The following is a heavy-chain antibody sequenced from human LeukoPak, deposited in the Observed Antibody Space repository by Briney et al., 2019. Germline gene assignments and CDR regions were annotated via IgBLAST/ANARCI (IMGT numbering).Heavy chain of an antibody. CDR2: IYSGGST. V-gene: IGHV3-53*01. J-gene: IGHJ3*02. D-gene: IGHD3-9*01. CDR1: GFTVSSNY. Sequence: GGSLRLSCAASGFTVSSNYMSWVRQAPGKGLEWVSVIYSGGSTYYADSVKGRFTISRDNSKNTLYLQMNSLRAENTAVYYCARGGVFDWDNDAFDIWGQGTMVTVSS. CDR3: ARGGVFDWDNDAFDI.